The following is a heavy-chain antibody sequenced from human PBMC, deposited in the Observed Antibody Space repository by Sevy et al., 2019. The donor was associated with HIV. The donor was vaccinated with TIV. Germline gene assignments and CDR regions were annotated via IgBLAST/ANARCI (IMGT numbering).Heavy chain of an antibody. CDR1: GFTFSSYA. V-gene: IGHV3-23*01. CDR3: ANLGTSYYESSSYYYQAPFDY. J-gene: IGHJ4*02. Sequence: GGSLRLSCAASGFTFSSYAMSWVRQAPGKGLEWVSGISGSGGRTYYADSVKGRFTISRDNSKNTLYLQMKSLRAEDTAVYYGANLGTSYYESSSYYYQAPFDYWGQGTLVTVSS. CDR2: ISGSGGRT. D-gene: IGHD3-22*01.